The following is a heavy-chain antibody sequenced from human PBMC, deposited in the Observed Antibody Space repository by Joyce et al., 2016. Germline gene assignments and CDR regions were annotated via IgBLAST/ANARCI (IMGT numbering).Heavy chain of an antibody. CDR2: IGTAGDP. D-gene: IGHD3-16*01. J-gene: IGHJ3*02. CDR3: ARERGGGMSAFDI. Sequence: EVQLVEAGGALVQSGGSLRLSCAASGFTFSAYEIHWVRQTTGKGLEWVSAIGTAGDPYEACSVKGRFTISRENAKSSLFLQMNSLRAEDTAVYYCARERGGGMSAFDIWGQGTMVTVSS. V-gene: IGHV3-13*05. CDR1: GFTFSAYE.